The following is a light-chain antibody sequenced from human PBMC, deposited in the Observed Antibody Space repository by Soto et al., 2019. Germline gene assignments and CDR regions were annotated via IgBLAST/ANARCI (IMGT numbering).Light chain of an antibody. CDR1: QDIGSY. J-gene: IGKJ4*02. CDR2: AAS. V-gene: IGKV1-9*01. CDR3: QQHSMYPPT. Sequence: IQLTQSPSSLSASVGDRVTISCRASQDIGSYLAWYQQKPGEAPKLLIYAASTLYGGVPSRFSGSGSETEFTLTITSLQAEDFATYYCQQHSMYPPTFGGGTKVEIK.